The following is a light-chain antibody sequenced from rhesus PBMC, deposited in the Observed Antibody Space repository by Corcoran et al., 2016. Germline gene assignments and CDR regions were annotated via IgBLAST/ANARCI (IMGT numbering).Light chain of an antibody. CDR3: QHYYSTPFT. CDR2: EAS. CDR1: QGITND. Sequence: DIQMTQSPSSLSASVGDRVTITCRASQGITNDLAWYQQKPGETPKLLIYEASSLQSGIPSRFSGSGSRTDFTLTISSLQPEDFATYYCQHYYSTPFTFGPGTKLDIK. J-gene: IGKJ3*01. V-gene: IGKV1-25*01.